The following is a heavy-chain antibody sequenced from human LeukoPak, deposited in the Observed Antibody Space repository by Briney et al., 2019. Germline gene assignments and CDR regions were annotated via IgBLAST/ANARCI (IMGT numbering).Heavy chain of an antibody. CDR1: GFTFSSYG. Sequence: PGVSLRLSCAASGFTFSSYGMHWVRQAPGKGLEWVGLIKGKTDGGTADYAAFVKGRFTISRDDSKNTLYLQVNSLKTEDTAVYYCTTREKHLDYWGQGTLVTVSS. CDR2: IKGKTDGGTA. V-gene: IGHV3-15*01. J-gene: IGHJ4*02. CDR3: TTREKHLDY.